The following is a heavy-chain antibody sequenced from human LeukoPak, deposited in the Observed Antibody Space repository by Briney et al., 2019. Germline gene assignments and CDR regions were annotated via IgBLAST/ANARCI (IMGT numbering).Heavy chain of an antibody. CDR1: GYTFTGYY. D-gene: IGHD3-22*01. Sequence: ASVKVSCKATGYTFTGYYMHWVRQAPGQGLERMGWIKPNSGGTNYAQKFQGRVTMTRETSISTAYMELSRLRSDDTAVYDCARVLYYDSSGLTSFDPWGQGTLVTVPS. CDR3: ARVLYYDSSGLTSFDP. CDR2: IKPNSGGT. J-gene: IGHJ5*02. V-gene: IGHV1-2*02.